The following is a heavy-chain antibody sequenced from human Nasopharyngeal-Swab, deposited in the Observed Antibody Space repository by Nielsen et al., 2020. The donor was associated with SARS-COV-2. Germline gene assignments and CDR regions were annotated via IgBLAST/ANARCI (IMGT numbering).Heavy chain of an antibody. CDR3: AKTRGYDFWSGLTGY. V-gene: IGHV3-30*18. CDR2: ISYDGSNK. D-gene: IGHD3-3*01. Sequence: GGSLRLSCAASGFTFSSYGMHWVRQAPGKGLEWVAVISYDGSNKYYADSVKGRFTISRDNSKNKLYLQMNSLRAEDTAVYYCAKTRGYDFWSGLTGYWGQGTLVTVSS. CDR1: GFTFSSYG. J-gene: IGHJ4*02.